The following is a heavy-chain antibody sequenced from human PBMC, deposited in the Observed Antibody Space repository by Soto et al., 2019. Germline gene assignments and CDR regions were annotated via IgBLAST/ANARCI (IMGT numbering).Heavy chain of an antibody. D-gene: IGHD1-26*01. CDR2: ISSSGSTI. J-gene: IGHJ6*02. Sequence: QVQLVESGGGLVKPGGSLRLSCAASGFTFSDDYMSWIRQAPGKGLEWVSYISSSGSTIYYADSVKGRFTISRDNAKNSLYLQMNILRAEDTAVYYCARAYMGATSHYYYGMDGWGQGTTVTVSS. CDR1: GFTFSDDY. CDR3: ARAYMGATSHYYYGMDG. V-gene: IGHV3-11*01.